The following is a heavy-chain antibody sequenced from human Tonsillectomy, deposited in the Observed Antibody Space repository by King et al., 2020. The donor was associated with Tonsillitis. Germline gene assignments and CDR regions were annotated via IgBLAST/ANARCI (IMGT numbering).Heavy chain of an antibody. CDR3: AKGAEPAANFYYGMDV. CDR1: GFTFSDYG. Sequence: VQLVESGGGVVQPGRSLRLSCAPSGFTFSDYGMHWVRQAPGKGLEWVAVISYDGRHKFYADSVQGRFTVSRDNSKNPLCLQMNSLRDEDTAVYYCAKGAEPAANFYYGMDVWGQGTTVTVSS. V-gene: IGHV3-30*18. J-gene: IGHJ6*02. CDR2: ISYDGRHK. D-gene: IGHD6-13*01.